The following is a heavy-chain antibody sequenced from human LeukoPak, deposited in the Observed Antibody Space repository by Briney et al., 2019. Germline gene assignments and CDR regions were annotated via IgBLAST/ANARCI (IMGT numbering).Heavy chain of an antibody. J-gene: IGHJ6*02. CDR3: ARGTVLGGSGWYLAPYGMDV. V-gene: IGHV4-34*01. CDR1: GGSFSGYY. D-gene: IGHD6-19*01. Sequence: SETLSLTCAVYGGSFSGYYWSWIRQPPGKGLEWIGEINHSGSTNYNPSLKSRVTISVDTSKNQFSLKLSSVTAADTAVYYCARGTVLGGSGWYLAPYGMDVWGQGTTVTVSS. CDR2: INHSGST.